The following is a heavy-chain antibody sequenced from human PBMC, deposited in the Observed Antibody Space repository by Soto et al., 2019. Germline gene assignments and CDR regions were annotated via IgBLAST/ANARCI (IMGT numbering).Heavy chain of an antibody. Sequence: QVQLQESGPGLVRPSGTLSLTCAVSGDSIIGTGWWSWVRQSPGKGLDWIGEVYHSGATNYNPSPKRRVTISVDTSRKQFSLNLGSVTAADTAVYYCVGNGYYSLDVWGQGTTVTVSS. CDR1: GDSIIGTGW. CDR3: VGNGYYSLDV. J-gene: IGHJ6*02. V-gene: IGHV4-4*02. D-gene: IGHD6-13*01. CDR2: VYHSGAT.